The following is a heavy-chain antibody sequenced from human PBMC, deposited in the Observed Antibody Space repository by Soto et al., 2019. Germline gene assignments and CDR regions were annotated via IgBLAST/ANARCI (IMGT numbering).Heavy chain of an antibody. CDR1: GFTFSSYN. CDR3: ASTRRDCYTDYYCYYGMDG. J-gene: IGHJ6*02. CDR2: ISSSSNYI. Sequence: EVQLVESGGGLVKPGGSLRLSCAASGFTFSSYNMNWVRQAPGKGLEWVSSISSSSNYIYYADSVKGRFTISRDNAKNSLYLQMNSLRAEDTAVYYCASTRRDCYTDYYCYYGMDGWGQGTTVTVSS. D-gene: IGHD2-21*01. V-gene: IGHV3-21*06.